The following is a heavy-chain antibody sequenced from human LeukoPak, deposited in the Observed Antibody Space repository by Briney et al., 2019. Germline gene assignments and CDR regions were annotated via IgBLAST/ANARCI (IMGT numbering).Heavy chain of an antibody. D-gene: IGHD2-2*01. Sequence: SVKVSCKASGGTFSSYAISWVRQAPGQGLEWMGGIIPIFGTANYAQKFQGRVTITTDESTSTAYMELSSLRSEDTAVYYCARSQDIVVVPAQSSNDNWFDPWGQGTLVTVSS. J-gene: IGHJ5*02. CDR2: IIPIFGTA. CDR1: GGTFSSYA. V-gene: IGHV1-69*05. CDR3: ARSQDIVVVPAQSSNDNWFDP.